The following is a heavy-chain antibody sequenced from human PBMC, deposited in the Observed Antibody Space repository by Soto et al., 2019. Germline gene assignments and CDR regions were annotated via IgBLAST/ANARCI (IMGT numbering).Heavy chain of an antibody. CDR3: ARGGSRDGYNFRYYYYYGMDV. V-gene: IGHV1-46*01. CDR1: GYTFTSYY. Sequence: ASVKVSCKASGYTFTSYYMHWVRQAPGQGLEWVGIINPSGGSTSYAQKFQGRVTMTRDTSTSTVYMELSSLRSEDTAVYYCARGGSRDGYNFRYYYYYGMDVWGQGTTVTVSS. D-gene: IGHD5-12*01. J-gene: IGHJ6*02. CDR2: INPSGGST.